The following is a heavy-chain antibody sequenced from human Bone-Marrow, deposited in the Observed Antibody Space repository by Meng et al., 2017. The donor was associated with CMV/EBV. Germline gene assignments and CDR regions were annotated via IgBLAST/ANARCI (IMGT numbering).Heavy chain of an antibody. CDR1: GYTFTGYY. CDR2: INPNSGGT. CDR3: ARSTTIFGVVIMRGGAFDI. V-gene: IGHV1-2*02. J-gene: IGHJ3*02. Sequence: ASVKVSCKASGYTFTGYYMHWVRQAPGQGLEWMGWINPNSGGTNYAQKFQGRVTMTRDTSISTAYMELSSLRSEDTAVYYCARSTTIFGVVIMRGGAFDIWGQGTMVTVSS. D-gene: IGHD3-3*01.